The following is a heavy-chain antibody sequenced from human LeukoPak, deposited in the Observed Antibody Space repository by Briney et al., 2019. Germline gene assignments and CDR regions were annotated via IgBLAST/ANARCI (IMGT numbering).Heavy chain of an antibody. CDR1: GFSFNHAW. Sequence: GGSLRLSCAASGFSFNHAWMSWVRQAPGKGLEWVGRIKSKTDCGATDYAAPVKGRLTISRDDSKNTLYVQMNSLKTEDTAVYYCIWVGATHAFDYWGQGTLVTVSS. J-gene: IGHJ4*02. CDR2: IKSKTDCGAT. CDR3: IWVGATHAFDY. V-gene: IGHV3-15*01. D-gene: IGHD3-16*01.